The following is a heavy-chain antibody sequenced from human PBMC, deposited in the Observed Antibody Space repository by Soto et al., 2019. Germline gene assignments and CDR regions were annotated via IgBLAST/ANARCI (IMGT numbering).Heavy chain of an antibody. CDR2: IIPIFGTA. CDR3: ARVPYYDSSGYYRLDY. V-gene: IGHV1-69*13. Sequence: SVKVSCKASEGTFSSYAISWVRQAPGQGLEWMGGIIPIFGTANYAQKFQGRVTITADESTSTAYMELSSLRSEDTAVYYCARVPYYDSSGYYRLDYWGQGTLVTVSS. D-gene: IGHD3-22*01. J-gene: IGHJ4*02. CDR1: EGTFSSYA.